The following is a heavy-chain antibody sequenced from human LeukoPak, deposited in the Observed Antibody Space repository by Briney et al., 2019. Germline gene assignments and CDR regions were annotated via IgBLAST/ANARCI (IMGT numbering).Heavy chain of an antibody. Sequence: ASVKVSCKASGYTFIDYYMYWVRQAPGQGLEWLGRINPNSGGTNYAQKFQGRVTLTRDTSISTAYMELSRLKSDDTAVYYCARNTQRGTYNWFDPWGQGTLVTVSS. CDR3: ARNTQRGTYNWFDP. D-gene: IGHD6-25*01. CDR2: INPNSGGT. J-gene: IGHJ5*02. CDR1: GYTFIDYY. V-gene: IGHV1-2*06.